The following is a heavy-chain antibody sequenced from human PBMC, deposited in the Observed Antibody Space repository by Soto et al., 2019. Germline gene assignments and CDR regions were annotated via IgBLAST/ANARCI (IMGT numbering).Heavy chain of an antibody. V-gene: IGHV4-34*01. CDR2: INHSGSA. CDR1: GGSFSGYY. CDR3: ARGQPPYYDFWSGYQYNWFDP. Sequence: ASETLSLTCAVYGGSFSGYYWSWIRQPPGKXLEWIGEINHSGSANYNPSLKSRVTISVDTSKNQFSLKLSSVSAADTAVYYCARGQPPYYDFWSGYQYNWFDPWGQGPLVTVSS. J-gene: IGHJ5*02. D-gene: IGHD3-3*01.